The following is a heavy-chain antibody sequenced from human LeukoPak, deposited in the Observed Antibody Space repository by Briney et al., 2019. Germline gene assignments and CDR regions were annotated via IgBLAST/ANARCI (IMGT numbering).Heavy chain of an antibody. CDR3: AKENHGIVGATTLIDY. V-gene: IGHV3-23*01. CDR1: GFTFSSYA. J-gene: IGHJ4*02. D-gene: IGHD1-26*01. CDR2: ISASGGNT. Sequence: GGSLRLSCAASGFTFSSYAMSWVRQAPGKGLEWVSVISASGGNTYYADSVKGRFTISRDNSKNTLYLQMNSLRAKDTAVYYCAKENHGIVGATTLIDYWGQGTLVTVSS.